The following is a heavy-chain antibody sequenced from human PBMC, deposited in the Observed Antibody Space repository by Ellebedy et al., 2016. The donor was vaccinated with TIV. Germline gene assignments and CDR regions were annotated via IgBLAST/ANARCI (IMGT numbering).Heavy chain of an antibody. Sequence: SETLSLXXAVSGGSFSDYYWSWIRQPPGKGLEWIGEINHSGSTNYIPSLQSRVTISVDTSKNHFSLNLTSVTAADTAIYFCVRQRGTSIADRHIFEQWGQGTLVTVSS. CDR2: INHSGST. J-gene: IGHJ4*02. CDR3: VRQRGTSIADRHIFEQ. D-gene: IGHD6-6*01. V-gene: IGHV4-34*01. CDR1: GGSFSDYY.